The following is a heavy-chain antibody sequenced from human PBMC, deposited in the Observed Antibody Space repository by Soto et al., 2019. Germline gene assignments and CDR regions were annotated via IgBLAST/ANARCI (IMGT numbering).Heavy chain of an antibody. D-gene: IGHD1-7*01. CDR3: ATGELRALGMDV. CDR2: FDPEDGET. J-gene: IGHJ6*02. CDR1: GYTLTELS. V-gene: IGHV1-24*01. Sequence: ASVKVSCKVSGYTLTELSMHWVRQAPGKGLEWMGGFDPEDGETIYAQKFQGRVTMTEDTSTDTAYMGLSSLRSEDTAVYYCATGELRALGMDVWGQGTTVTVSS.